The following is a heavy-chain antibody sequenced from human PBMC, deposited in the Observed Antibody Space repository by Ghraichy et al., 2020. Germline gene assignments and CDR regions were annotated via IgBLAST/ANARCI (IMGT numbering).Heavy chain of an antibody. V-gene: IGHV2-5*02. CDR2: IYWDDDK. Sequence: SGPTLVKPTQTLTLTCTFSGFSLSTSGVGVGWIRQPPGKVLEWLALIYWDDDKRYSPSLKSRLTITKDTSKNQVVLTMTNMDPVDTATYYCAHRRGSSGWYGNYYYYGMDVWGQGTTVTVSS. CDR3: AHRRGSSGWYGNYYYYGMDV. CDR1: GFSLSTSGVG. J-gene: IGHJ6*02. D-gene: IGHD6-19*01.